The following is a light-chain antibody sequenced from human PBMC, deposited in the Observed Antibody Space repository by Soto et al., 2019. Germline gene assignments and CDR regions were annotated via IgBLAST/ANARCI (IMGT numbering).Light chain of an antibody. V-gene: IGKV3-20*01. CDR3: QQYGTSPIN. J-gene: IGKJ5*01. Sequence: VLTQSPGTLSLTPWERGTLYCRASQSVSSSYLAWYQQKPGQAPRLLIFGASSRSSGIPYRFSGSGSGTDFTLTVSRLEPEDFAVYYCQQYGTSPINFAQRARLEI. CDR1: QSVSSSY. CDR2: GAS.